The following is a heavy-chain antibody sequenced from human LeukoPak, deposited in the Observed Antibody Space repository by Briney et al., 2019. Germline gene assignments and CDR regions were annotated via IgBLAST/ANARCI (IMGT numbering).Heavy chain of an antibody. D-gene: IGHD3-16*02. CDR1: GGTFSSYA. V-gene: IGHV1-69*01. Sequence: SVKVSCKASGGTFSSYAISWVRQAPGQGLEWMGGIIPIFGTANYAQKFQGRVTITADESTSTAYMELSSLRSEDTAVYYCAAILGMGVRGSYRPAPLDYWGQGTLVTVSS. CDR2: IIPIFGTA. CDR3: AAILGMGVRGSYRPAPLDY. J-gene: IGHJ4*02.